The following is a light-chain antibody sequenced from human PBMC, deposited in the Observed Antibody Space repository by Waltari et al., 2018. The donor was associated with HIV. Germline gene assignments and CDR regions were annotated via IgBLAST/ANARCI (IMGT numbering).Light chain of an antibody. Sequence: EIVLTQSPATLSLSPGERAALSCRASQSVSSYLAWYQQKPGQAPRLLIYDASNRATGIPARFSGSGSGTDFTLTISSLEPEDFAVYYGQQRSNWPGTLGQGTKVEIK. V-gene: IGKV3-11*01. CDR1: QSVSSY. CDR2: DAS. CDR3: QQRSNWPGT. J-gene: IGKJ1*01.